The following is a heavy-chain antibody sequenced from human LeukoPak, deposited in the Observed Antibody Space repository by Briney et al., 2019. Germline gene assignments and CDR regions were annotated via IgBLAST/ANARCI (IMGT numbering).Heavy chain of an antibody. CDR3: ARDARRGYSGYDLDY. V-gene: IGHV1-69*06. CDR2: IIPIFGTA. Sequence: SVKVSCKASGGTFSSYAISWVRQAPGQGLEWMGGIIPIFGTANYAQKSQGRVTITADKSTSTAYMELSSLRSEDTAVYYCARDARRGYSGYDLDYWGQGTLVTVSS. J-gene: IGHJ4*02. D-gene: IGHD5-12*01. CDR1: GGTFSSYA.